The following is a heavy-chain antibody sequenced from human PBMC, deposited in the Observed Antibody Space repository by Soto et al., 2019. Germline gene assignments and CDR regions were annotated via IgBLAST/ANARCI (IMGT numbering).Heavy chain of an antibody. Sequence: QVHLVQSGAEVKKPGAPVKVSCKASGYTFTSYGITWVRQAPGQGLEWMGWISAHNGNTDYAQKFQGRVIVTRDTSTSTAYMELRSMRSDATAVYYCARGRDGDYWGQGALVTVSS. CDR3: ARGRDGDY. V-gene: IGHV1-18*01. D-gene: IGHD6-6*01. J-gene: IGHJ4*02. CDR1: GYTFTSYG. CDR2: ISAHNGNT.